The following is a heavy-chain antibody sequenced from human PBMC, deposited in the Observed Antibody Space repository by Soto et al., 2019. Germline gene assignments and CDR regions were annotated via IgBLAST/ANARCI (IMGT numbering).Heavy chain of an antibody. CDR1: GGSVSSRSHF. Sequence: QVQLQESGPGVVKPSDTLSVTCTVSGGSVSSRSHFWSWIRQPPGGGLQWIGYIYYTGNTNYSPSLKSRATLSVDTSRNQCSLRLTSVTAADTAIYYCARYDAESGSNKLDPWGRGTLVTVSS. D-gene: IGHD5-12*01. V-gene: IGHV4-61*01. CDR2: IYYTGNT. CDR3: ARYDAESGSNKLDP. J-gene: IGHJ5*02.